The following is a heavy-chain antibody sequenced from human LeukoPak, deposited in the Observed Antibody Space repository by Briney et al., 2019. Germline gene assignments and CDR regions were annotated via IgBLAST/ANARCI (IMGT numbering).Heavy chain of an antibody. CDR3: ARSSPGIAVAGTSSYYYYGMDV. CDR1: GGSVSSGSYY. J-gene: IGHJ6*02. V-gene: IGHV4-61*01. D-gene: IGHD6-19*01. CDR2: IYYSGST. Sequence: SETLSLTCTVSGGSVSSGSYYWSWIRQPPGKGLEWIGYIYYSGSTNYNPSLKSRVTISVDTSKNQFSLKLSSVTAADTAVYYCARSSPGIAVAGTSSYYYYGMDVWGQGTTVTVSS.